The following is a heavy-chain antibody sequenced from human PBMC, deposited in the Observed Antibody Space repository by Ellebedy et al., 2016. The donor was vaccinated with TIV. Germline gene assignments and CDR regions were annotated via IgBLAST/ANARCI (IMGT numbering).Heavy chain of an antibody. Sequence: AASVKVSCKASGYTFTSHYIHWIRQAPGHVLEWMGLINPAGGTTYYAQNFQGRVTMTRDPSTSTVYMELNSLRSEDTAVYYCARDSRQWLEQYYYDYWGQGTLVIVSS. D-gene: IGHD6-19*01. CDR1: GYTFTSHY. V-gene: IGHV1-46*01. CDR3: ARDSRQWLEQYYYDY. J-gene: IGHJ4*02. CDR2: INPAGGTT.